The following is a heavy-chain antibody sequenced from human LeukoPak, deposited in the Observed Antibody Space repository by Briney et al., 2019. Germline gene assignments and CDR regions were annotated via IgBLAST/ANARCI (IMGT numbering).Heavy chain of an antibody. D-gene: IGHD1-14*01. J-gene: IGHJ5*02. Sequence: SETLSLTCTVSGGSISSYYWSWIRQPPGKGLEWIANIYYAGSSNYNPSLKSRVSVSIDASKNHLSLKLASVTAADTGIYYCARQGVIPTGVEGPWFDPWGQGTLVAVSS. CDR3: ARQGVIPTGVEGPWFDP. CDR1: GGSISSYY. CDR2: IYYAGSS. V-gene: IGHV4-59*08.